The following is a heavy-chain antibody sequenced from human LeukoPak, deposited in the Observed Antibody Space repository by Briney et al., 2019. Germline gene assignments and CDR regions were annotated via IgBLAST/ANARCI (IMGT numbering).Heavy chain of an antibody. CDR3: ARDTLGEGEDANYAVYYFDY. Sequence: RGSLRLSCAASGFRFNTYWMSWVRQAPGKGLEWVANIKQDGNEKYYADSVKGRFTISRDNGKNSLDLQMNSLRADDTAVYYCARDTLGEGEDANYAVYYFDYWGQGTVVTVSS. D-gene: IGHD4/OR15-4a*01. J-gene: IGHJ4*02. CDR2: IKQDGNEK. V-gene: IGHV3-7*01. CDR1: GFRFNTYW.